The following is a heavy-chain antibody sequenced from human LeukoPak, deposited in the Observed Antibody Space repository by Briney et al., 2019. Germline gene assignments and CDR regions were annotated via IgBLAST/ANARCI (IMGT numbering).Heavy chain of an antibody. Sequence: GGSLRLSCAASGFTFSSYGMHWVRQAPGKGLEWVAFIRYDGSNKYYADSVKGRFTISRDNSKNTPYLQMNSLRAEDTAVYYCAKSGGTVTNYYYYYMDVWGKGTTVTISS. J-gene: IGHJ6*03. V-gene: IGHV3-30*02. CDR1: GFTFSSYG. CDR3: AKSGGTVTNYYYYYMDV. D-gene: IGHD4-17*01. CDR2: IRYDGSNK.